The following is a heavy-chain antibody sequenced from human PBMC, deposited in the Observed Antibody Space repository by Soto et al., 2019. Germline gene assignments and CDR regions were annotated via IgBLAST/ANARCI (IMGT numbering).Heavy chain of an antibody. CDR2: ISGSGGST. CDR3: ASAPGRDGYNYQLSGFDY. Sequence: PGGSLRLSCAASGFTFSSYAMSWVRQAPGKGLEWVSAISGSGGSTYYADSVKGRFTISRDNSKNTLYLQMNSLRAEDTAVYYCASAPGRDGYNYQLSGFDYWGQGTLVTVSS. J-gene: IGHJ4*02. CDR1: GFTFSSYA. D-gene: IGHD5-12*01. V-gene: IGHV3-23*01.